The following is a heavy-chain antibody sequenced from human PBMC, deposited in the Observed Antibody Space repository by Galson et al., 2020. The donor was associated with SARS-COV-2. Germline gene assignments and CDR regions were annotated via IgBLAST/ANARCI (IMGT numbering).Heavy chain of an antibody. CDR3: ARDGGSYLAY. CDR1: GFTFSSYA. D-gene: IGHD1-26*01. J-gene: IGHJ4*02. Sequence: GGSLRLSCAASGFTFSSYAMHWVRQAPGKGLEWVAVISYDGSNKYYADSVKGRFTISRDNSKNTLYLQMNSLRAEDTAVYYCARDGGSYLAYWGQGTLVTVSS. CDR2: ISYDGSNK. V-gene: IGHV3-30*04.